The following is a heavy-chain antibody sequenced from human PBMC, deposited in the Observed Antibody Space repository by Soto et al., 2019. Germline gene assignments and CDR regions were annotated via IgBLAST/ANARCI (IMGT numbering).Heavy chain of an antibody. CDR2: ISDDGTNK. CDR1: GFTFSSYA. Sequence: PGGSLRLSCAASGFTFSSYAMHWVRQAPGKGLEWVAVISDDGTNKYYADSVKGRFTISRDNSKNTLYLQMNSLRAEDTAVYYCARDQSSGYCSGGSCYDFDYWGQGTLVTVSS. V-gene: IGHV3-30*04. D-gene: IGHD2-15*01. CDR3: ARDQSSGYCSGGSCYDFDY. J-gene: IGHJ4*02.